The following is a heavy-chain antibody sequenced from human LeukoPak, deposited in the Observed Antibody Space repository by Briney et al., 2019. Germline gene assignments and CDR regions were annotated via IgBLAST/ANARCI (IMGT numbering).Heavy chain of an antibody. CDR1: GFTFSSYA. Sequence: HSGRSLRLSCAASGFTFSSYAMHWVRQAPGKGLEWVAVISYDGSNKYYADSVKGRFTISRDNSKNTLYLQMNSLRAEDTAVYYCARAPVQLRHFDYWGQGTLVTVSS. J-gene: IGHJ4*02. D-gene: IGHD2-2*01. CDR3: ARAPVQLRHFDY. CDR2: ISYDGSNK. V-gene: IGHV3-30-3*01.